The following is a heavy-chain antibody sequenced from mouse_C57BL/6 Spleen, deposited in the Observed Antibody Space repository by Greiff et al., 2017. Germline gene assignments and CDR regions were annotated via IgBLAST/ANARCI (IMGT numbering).Heavy chain of an antibody. Sequence: QVQLQQSGAELAKPGASVKLSCKASGYTFTSYWMHWVKQRPGQGLEWIGYITPCSGYTKYNQKFKDRATLTADKSSSTAYMPLSSLTDEDSAVYYCARSGDGYYAWFADWGQGTLVTVSA. CDR1: GYTFTSYW. CDR2: ITPCSGYT. V-gene: IGHV1-7*01. D-gene: IGHD2-3*01. J-gene: IGHJ3*01. CDR3: ARSGDGYYAWFAD.